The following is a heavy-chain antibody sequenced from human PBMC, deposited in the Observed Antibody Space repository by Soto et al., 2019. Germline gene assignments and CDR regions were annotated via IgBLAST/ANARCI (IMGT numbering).Heavy chain of an antibody. D-gene: IGHD4-4*01. CDR2: ISGSGDST. CDR1: KFTFSSYA. Sequence: GGSLRLSCATSKFTFSSYAMNWVRQAPGKGLEWVSGISGSGDSTYYADSVKGRFTISRDNSKNTLYLQMNSLRAEDTAVYYCAKDQTVTTRGLFDYWGQGTLVTVSS. J-gene: IGHJ4*02. CDR3: AKDQTVTTRGLFDY. V-gene: IGHV3-23*01.